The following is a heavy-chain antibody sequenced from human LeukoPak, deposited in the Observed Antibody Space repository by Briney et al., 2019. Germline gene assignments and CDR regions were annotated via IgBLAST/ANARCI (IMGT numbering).Heavy chain of an antibody. CDR3: ARVRGTALTAYPGYFDY. V-gene: IGHV1-18*04. CDR1: GYTFNSYG. D-gene: IGHD2-21*02. J-gene: IGHJ4*02. Sequence: ASVTVSCKASGYTFNSYGISWVRQAPGQGLEWMGWISIYTGNTKYGEKFQGRATMTRDTSTSTAYLEVRSLNSDDTAVYYCARVRGTALTAYPGYFDYWGQGTLVTVSS. CDR2: ISIYTGNT.